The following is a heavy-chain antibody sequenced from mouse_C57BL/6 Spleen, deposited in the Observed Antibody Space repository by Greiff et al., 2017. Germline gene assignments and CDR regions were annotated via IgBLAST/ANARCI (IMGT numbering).Heavy chain of an antibody. D-gene: IGHD2-4*01. CDR3: ARTMIPYYAMDY. V-gene: IGHV14-2*01. Sequence: VQLKESGAELVKPGASVKLSCTASGYNITDYYMHWVKQRTEQGLEWIGRIDPENGETKYAAKFQGKATITADTSSNTAYLQLSSLTSEDTAVYYCARTMIPYYAMDYWGQGTSVTVSS. CDR1: GYNITDYY. J-gene: IGHJ4*01. CDR2: IDPENGET.